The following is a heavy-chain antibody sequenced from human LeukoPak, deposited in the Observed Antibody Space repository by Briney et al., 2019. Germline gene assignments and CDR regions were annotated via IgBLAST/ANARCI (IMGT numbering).Heavy chain of an antibody. CDR1: GYSISSGYY. CDR2: IYTSGST. Sequence: SETLSLTCAVSGYSISSGYYWGWIRQPPGKGLEWIGRIYTSGSTNYNPSLKSRVTMSVDTSKNQFSLKLSSVTAADTAVYYCARDAYYDFWSGYYIVAFDIWGQGTMVTVSS. D-gene: IGHD3-3*01. V-gene: IGHV4-38-2*02. CDR3: ARDAYYDFWSGYYIVAFDI. J-gene: IGHJ3*02.